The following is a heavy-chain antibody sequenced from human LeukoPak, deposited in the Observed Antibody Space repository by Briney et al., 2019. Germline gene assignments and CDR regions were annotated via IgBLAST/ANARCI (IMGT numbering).Heavy chain of an antibody. V-gene: IGHV3-21*01. CDR3: ATGSGGRGVNFDY. D-gene: IGHD3-10*01. Sequence: GGSLRLSCAASGFTFTSYTMHWVRQAPGKGLEWVSSISSSSTSTYYADSVKGRFTISRDNAKNSLFPQMNSLRAEDTAVYYCATGSGGRGVNFDYWGQGTLVTVSP. J-gene: IGHJ4*01. CDR1: GFTFTSYT. CDR2: ISSSSTST.